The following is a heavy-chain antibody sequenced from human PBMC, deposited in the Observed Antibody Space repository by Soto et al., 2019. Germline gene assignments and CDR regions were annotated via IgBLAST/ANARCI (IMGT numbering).Heavy chain of an antibody. CDR2: ISGSGGST. CDR3: AKTNPAAIDDYYYYYMDV. D-gene: IGHD2-2*01. Sequence: EVQLLESGGGLVQPGGSLRLSCAASGFTFSSYAMSWVRQAPGKGLEWVSAISGSGGSTYYADSGKGRFTISRDNSKNTLYLQMNSLRAEDTAVYYCAKTNPAAIDDYYYYYMDVWGKGTTVTVSS. J-gene: IGHJ6*03. CDR1: GFTFSSYA. V-gene: IGHV3-23*01.